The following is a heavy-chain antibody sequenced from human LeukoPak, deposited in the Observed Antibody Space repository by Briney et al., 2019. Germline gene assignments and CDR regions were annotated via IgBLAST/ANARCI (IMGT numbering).Heavy chain of an antibody. V-gene: IGHV1-69*04. D-gene: IGHD3-10*01. CDR2: IIPILSIA. CDR3: ARAQVNYYGSGTVANWFDP. CDR1: GGTFSSYA. Sequence: SVKVSCKASGGTFSSYAISWVRQAPGQGLEWMGRIIPILSIAEYAQKFQGRVTITADKSTSTAYMELSSLRSEDTAVYYCARAQVNYYGSGTVANWFDPWGQGTLVTVSS. J-gene: IGHJ5*02.